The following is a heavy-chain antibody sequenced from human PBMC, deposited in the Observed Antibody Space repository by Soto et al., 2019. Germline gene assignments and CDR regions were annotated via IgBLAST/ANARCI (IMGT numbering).Heavy chain of an antibody. V-gene: IGHV1-69*02. J-gene: IGHJ6*03. CDR3: ARWPGVTRHHHYHLDF. CDR2: IIPILGIA. D-gene: IGHD4-4*01. CDR1: GGTFSSYT. Sequence: GASVKVSCKASGGTFSSYTISWVRQAPGQGLEWMGRIIPILGIANYAQKFQGRVTITADKSTSTAYIELSSLRSEDTAVYYCARWPGVTRHHHYHLDFWGKGTTVTVSS.